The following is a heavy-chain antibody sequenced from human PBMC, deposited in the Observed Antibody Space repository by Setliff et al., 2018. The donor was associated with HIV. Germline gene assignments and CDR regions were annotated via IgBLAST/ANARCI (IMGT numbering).Heavy chain of an antibody. CDR3: ARQERYCTSADCYRYFNY. CDR1: AGSISAYY. V-gene: IGHV4-4*09. D-gene: IGHD2-2*02. Sequence: PSETLSLTCTVSAGSISAYYWSWIRQPPGKGLEWIGFIHASGTTEDNPSLKSRLTISVDMSKNKFSLKLSSVTAADTAVYYCARQERYCTSADCYRYFNYWGQGTLVTVSS. CDR2: IHASGTT. J-gene: IGHJ4*02.